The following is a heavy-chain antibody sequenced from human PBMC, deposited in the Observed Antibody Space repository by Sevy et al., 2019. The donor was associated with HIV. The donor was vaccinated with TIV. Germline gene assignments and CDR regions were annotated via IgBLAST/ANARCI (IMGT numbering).Heavy chain of an antibody. J-gene: IGHJ3*02. CDR1: DGSISSLNYY. CDR3: ARANAYLTSDAFDI. CDR2: ISYSGRT. D-gene: IGHD1-26*01. Sequence: SETLSLTCTVSDGSISSLNYYWSWIRQHPGKGLEWIGYISYSGRTNDNPSLKSRITISVDTSKNQFSLRLSSVTAADTAVYYCARANAYLTSDAFDIWGQGTMVTVS. V-gene: IGHV4-31*03.